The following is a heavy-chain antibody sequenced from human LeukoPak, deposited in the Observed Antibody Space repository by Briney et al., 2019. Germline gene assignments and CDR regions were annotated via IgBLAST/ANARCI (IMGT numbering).Heavy chain of an antibody. CDR3: TTDVPPLYDYVWGSPRDIDY. D-gene: IGHD3-16*01. CDR2: IKSKTDGGTT. Sequence: GGSLRLSCAASGFTFSDYYMSWIRQAPGKGLEWVGRIKSKTDGGTTDYAAPVKGRFTISRDDSKNTLYLQMNSLKTEDTAVYYCTTDVPPLYDYVWGSPRDIDYWGQGTLVTVSS. V-gene: IGHV3-15*01. J-gene: IGHJ4*02. CDR1: GFTFSDYY.